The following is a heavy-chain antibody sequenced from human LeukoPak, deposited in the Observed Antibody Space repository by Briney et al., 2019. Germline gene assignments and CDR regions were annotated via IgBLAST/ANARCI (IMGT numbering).Heavy chain of an antibody. CDR3: TKAGPYYLES. Sequence: GGSLRLSCAASXFXXSXXXXXXVXXXPGXXXXXIXSISGNGDTTYYTDSVRGRFTFSRDNSKNTLYLQMNSLRADDTAVYFCTKAGPYYLESWGQGTLVTVSS. J-gene: IGHJ4*02. V-gene: IGHV3-23*01. CDR2: ISGNGDTT. CDR1: XFXXSXXX.